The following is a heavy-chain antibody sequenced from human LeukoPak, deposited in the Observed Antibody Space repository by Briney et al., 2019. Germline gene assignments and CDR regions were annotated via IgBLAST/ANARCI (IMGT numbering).Heavy chain of an antibody. D-gene: IGHD3-10*01. Sequence: ASVKVSCKASGYTFTSYDINWVRQATGQGLEWMGWMNPNSGNTGYAQKFQGRVTMTRNTSISTAYMELSSLRSEDTAVYYCATALYGSGSYYVGYWGQGTLVTVSS. V-gene: IGHV1-8*01. CDR2: MNPNSGNT. CDR3: ATALYGSGSYYVGY. CDR1: GYTFTSYD. J-gene: IGHJ4*02.